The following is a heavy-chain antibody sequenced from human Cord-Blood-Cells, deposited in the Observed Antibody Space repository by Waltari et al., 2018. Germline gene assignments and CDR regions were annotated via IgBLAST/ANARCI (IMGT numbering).Heavy chain of an antibody. Sequence: QVQLLQPGAEVKTPGASVKVVCKTSVYTFTGHYIPWVRQAPGQGLEWMVWINPNSGGTNYAQKFQGRVTMTRDTSISTAYMELSRLRSDDTAVYYCARGYDFWSGYDYWGQGTLVTVSS. CDR2: INPNSGGT. CDR3: ARGYDFWSGYDY. CDR1: VYTFTGHY. V-gene: IGHV1-2*02. D-gene: IGHD3-3*01. J-gene: IGHJ4*02.